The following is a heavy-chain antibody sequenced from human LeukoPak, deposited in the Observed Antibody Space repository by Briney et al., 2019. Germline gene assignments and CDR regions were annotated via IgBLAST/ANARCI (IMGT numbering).Heavy chain of an antibody. CDR1: GYTFTCYY. CDR2: INPSGGST. Sequence: ASVKVSCKASGYTFTCYYMHWVRQAPGQGLEWMGIINPSGGSTTYAQKFQGRVTMTRDTSTTTVYMELSSLRSEDTAVYYCARDTQGGYYYMDVWGKGTTVTVSS. D-gene: IGHD3-16*01. CDR3: ARDTQGGYYYMDV. V-gene: IGHV1-46*01. J-gene: IGHJ6*03.